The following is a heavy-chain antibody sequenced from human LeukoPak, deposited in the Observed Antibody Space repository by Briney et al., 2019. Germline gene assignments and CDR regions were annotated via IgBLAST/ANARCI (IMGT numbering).Heavy chain of an antibody. CDR3: ARGENNYGYYYFDY. J-gene: IGHJ4*02. CDR2: ISSSSSYI. CDR1: GFTFSSYA. V-gene: IGHV3-21*01. Sequence: GGSLRLSCAASGFTFSSYAMSWVRQAPGKGLEWVSSISSSSSYIYYAESMKGRFTISRDNAKNSLYLQMNSLRAEDTAVYYCARGENNYGYYYFDYWGQGTLVTVSS. D-gene: IGHD5-18*01.